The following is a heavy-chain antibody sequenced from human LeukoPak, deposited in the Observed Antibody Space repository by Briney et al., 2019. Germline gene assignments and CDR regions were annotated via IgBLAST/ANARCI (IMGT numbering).Heavy chain of an antibody. D-gene: IGHD3-16*01. J-gene: IGHJ4*02. CDR3: AKASWVSHADAVW. Sequence: GVSLRLSCAPSGFTFNNYAMSCVPHSPVRGLEWVSSLRGNGDAFYADYVQGRFTLSREDSRNKVYIQLNNLRVEGKDVYYCAKASWVSHADAVWWGQGTLVSVSS. V-gene: IGHV3-23*01. CDR1: GFTFNNYA. CDR2: LRGNGDA.